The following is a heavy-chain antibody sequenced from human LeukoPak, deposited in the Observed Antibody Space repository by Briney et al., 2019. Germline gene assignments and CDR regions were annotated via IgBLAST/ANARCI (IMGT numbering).Heavy chain of an antibody. J-gene: IGHJ4*02. D-gene: IGHD1-26*01. CDR2: ISSSSSYI. V-gene: IGHV3-21*01. CDR1: GLTFSSYS. Sequence: GGSLRLSCAASGLTFSSYSMNWVRQAPGKGLEWVSSISSSSSYIYYADSVKGRFTISRDNAKNSLYLQMNSLRAEDTAVYYCARDDGVGATDPIDYWGQGTLVTVSS. CDR3: ARDDGVGATDPIDY.